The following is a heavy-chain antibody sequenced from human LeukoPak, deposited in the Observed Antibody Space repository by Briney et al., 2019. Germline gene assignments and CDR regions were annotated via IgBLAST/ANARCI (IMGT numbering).Heavy chain of an antibody. CDR1: GGSISSSSYY. CDR2: IYYSGST. Sequence: SETLSLTCTVSGGSISSSSYYWGWIRQPPGKGLEWIGSIYYSGSTYYNPSLKSRVTISVDTSKNQFSLKLSSVTAADTAVYYCAREVAVAGTYYFDYWGQGILVTVSS. D-gene: IGHD6-19*01. V-gene: IGHV4-39*02. CDR3: AREVAVAGTYYFDY. J-gene: IGHJ4*02.